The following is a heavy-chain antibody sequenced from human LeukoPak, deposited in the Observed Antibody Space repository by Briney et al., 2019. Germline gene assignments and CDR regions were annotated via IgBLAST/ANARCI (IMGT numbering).Heavy chain of an antibody. J-gene: IGHJ4*02. V-gene: IGHV3-23*01. D-gene: IGHD2-15*01. CDR2: ISGRADST. Sequence: GGSLRLSCEASGFTFNNHAMTWVRQGPGKGLEWASTISGRADSTFYADSVKGRFTISRDNSKNTLYLQMNSLRAEDTAVYYCAKDSYPGYCSGGSCYSTDYWGQGTLVTVSS. CDR1: GFTFNNHA. CDR3: AKDSYPGYCSGGSCYSTDY.